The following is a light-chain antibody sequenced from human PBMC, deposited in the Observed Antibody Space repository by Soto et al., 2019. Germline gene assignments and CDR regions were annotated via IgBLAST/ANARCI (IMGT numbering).Light chain of an antibody. CDR2: DVS. J-gene: IGKJ4*01. Sequence: EIVLTQSPATLSLSPGERATLSCRASQSVSSYLAWYQQKPGQAPRLLIHDVSHRATGIPARFSGSGSGTDFTLTISSLEPEDFAVYYCQQRSNWPLTFGGGTKVEIK. CDR3: QQRSNWPLT. V-gene: IGKV3-11*01. CDR1: QSVSSY.